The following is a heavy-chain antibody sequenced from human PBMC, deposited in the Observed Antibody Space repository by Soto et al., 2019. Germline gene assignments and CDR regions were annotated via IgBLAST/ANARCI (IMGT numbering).Heavy chain of an antibody. CDR2: IYGGLTT. J-gene: IGHJ6*02. Sequence: GSLRLPCAASGFTVSSTYMTWVRQAPGKGLEWVSVIYGGLTTSYADSVKGRFTISRDNSKNTVFLQMNSLRGEDTAVYYCARDRIEAAGTPRFNYYYGMDVWGQGTTVTVSS. D-gene: IGHD6-13*01. CDR1: GFTVSSTY. CDR3: ARDRIEAAGTPRFNYYYGMDV. V-gene: IGHV3-53*01.